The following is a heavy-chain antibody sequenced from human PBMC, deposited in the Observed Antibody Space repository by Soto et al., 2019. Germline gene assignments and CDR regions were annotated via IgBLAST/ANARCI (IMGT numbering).Heavy chain of an antibody. J-gene: IGHJ4*02. V-gene: IGHV4-34*01. CDR3: ARGEAAAGDPNPYDY. Sequence: SETLSLTCAVYGGSFSGYYWSWIRQPPGKGLEWIGEINHSGSTNYNPSLKSRVTISVDTSKNQFSLKLSSVTAADTALYYCARGEAAAGDPNPYDYWGQGTLVTVSS. CDR1: GGSFSGYY. D-gene: IGHD6-13*01. CDR2: INHSGST.